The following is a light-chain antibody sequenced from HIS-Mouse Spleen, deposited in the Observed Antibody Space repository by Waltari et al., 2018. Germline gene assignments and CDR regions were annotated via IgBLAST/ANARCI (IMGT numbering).Light chain of an antibody. J-gene: IGKJ2*01. CDR3: QQRSNWPPYT. V-gene: IGKV3-11*01. Sequence: EMVLTQSPATLSLSPGERATLSCRASQSVSSSLAWYHQKPGQAPRLLIYDASNRATGIPARFSGSGSGTDFTLTISSLEPEDFAVYYCQQRSNWPPYTFGQGTKLEIK. CDR1: QSVSSS. CDR2: DAS.